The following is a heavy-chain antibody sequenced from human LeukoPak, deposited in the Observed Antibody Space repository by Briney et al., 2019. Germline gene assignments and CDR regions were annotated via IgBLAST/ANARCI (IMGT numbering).Heavy chain of an antibody. CDR1: GFTFSSYW. J-gene: IGHJ6*03. CDR3: ARAGYSSSSNYYYYYMHV. CDR2: IKQDGSEK. V-gene: IGHV3-7*04. Sequence: GGSLRLSCAASGFTFSSYWMSWVRQAPGKGLEWVANIKQDGSEKYYVDSVKGRFTISRDNAKNSLYLQMNSLRAEDTAVYYCARAGYSSSSNYYYYYMHVWGKGTTVTVSS. D-gene: IGHD6-13*01.